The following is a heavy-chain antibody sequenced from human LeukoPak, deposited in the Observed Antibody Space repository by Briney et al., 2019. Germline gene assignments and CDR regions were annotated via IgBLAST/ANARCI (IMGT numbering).Heavy chain of an antibody. Sequence: GGSLRLSCAASGFTFSSYAMSWVRQAPGKGLEWVSAISGSGGSTYYADSVKGRFTISRDNSKNTLYLQMNSLRAEDTAVYYCAKVPLSSSGWYQLTELTGPYTHYGMDVWGQGTTVTVSS. CDR1: GFTFSSYA. CDR2: ISGSGGST. J-gene: IGHJ6*02. D-gene: IGHD6-19*01. V-gene: IGHV3-23*01. CDR3: AKVPLSSSGWYQLTELTGPYTHYGMDV.